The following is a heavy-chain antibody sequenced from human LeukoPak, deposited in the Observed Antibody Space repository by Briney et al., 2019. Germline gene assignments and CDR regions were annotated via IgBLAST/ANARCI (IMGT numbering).Heavy chain of an antibody. D-gene: IGHD2-2*01. CDR3: ARQGSCDSTRCYVYYHSGMDV. Sequence: GESLKISCKGSGYRFTTYWIGWVRQMPGKGLEWMGIINPDNSDTRYSPSFQGQVTISADKSTSTAYLQWSSLKASDTAMYYCARQGSCDSTRCYVYYHSGMDVWGQGTTVTVSS. J-gene: IGHJ6*02. CDR1: GYRFTTYW. CDR2: INPDNSDT. V-gene: IGHV5-51*01.